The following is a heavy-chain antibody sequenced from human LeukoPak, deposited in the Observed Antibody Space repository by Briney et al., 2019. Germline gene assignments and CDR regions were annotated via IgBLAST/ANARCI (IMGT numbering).Heavy chain of an antibody. Sequence: SETLSLTCTVSGGSISSYYWSWIRQPPGKGLEWIGYIYYSGSTNYNPSLKSRVTISVDTSKNQFSLKLNSVTAADTAVYYCARHAGADSSSWYYFNYWGQGTLVTVSS. CDR2: IYYSGST. D-gene: IGHD6-13*01. CDR1: GGSISSYY. J-gene: IGHJ4*02. CDR3: ARHAGADSSSWYYFNY. V-gene: IGHV4-59*08.